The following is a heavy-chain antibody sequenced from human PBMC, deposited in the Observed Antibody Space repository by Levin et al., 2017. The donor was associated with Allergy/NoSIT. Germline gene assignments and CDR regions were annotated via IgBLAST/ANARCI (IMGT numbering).Heavy chain of an antibody. Sequence: PSETLSLTCAVSGGSISSSNWWFWVRQPPGKGLEWIGEIYHSGRTNHNPSLKSRLTISVDKSKNQFSLKLNSVTAADTAVYYCARLYSTGPHWYVDLWGRGALVTVSS. CDR2: IYHSGRT. V-gene: IGHV4-4*02. D-gene: IGHD4-11*01. J-gene: IGHJ2*01. CDR1: GGSISSSNW. CDR3: ARLYSTGPHWYVDL.